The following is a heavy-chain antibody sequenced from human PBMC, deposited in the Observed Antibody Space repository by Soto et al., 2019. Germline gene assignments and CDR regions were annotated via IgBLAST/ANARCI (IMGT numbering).Heavy chain of an antibody. CDR2: IKSKTDGGTT. Sequence: GGSLRLSCAASGFTFSNAWMSWVRQAPGKGLEWVGRIKSKTDGGTTDYAAPVKGRFTISRDDSKNTLYLQMNSLKTEDTAVYYCTTAFKNSSGWCREVFDYWGQGTLVTVSS. CDR3: TTAFKNSSGWCREVFDY. D-gene: IGHD6-19*01. V-gene: IGHV3-15*01. CDR1: GFTFSNAW. J-gene: IGHJ4*02.